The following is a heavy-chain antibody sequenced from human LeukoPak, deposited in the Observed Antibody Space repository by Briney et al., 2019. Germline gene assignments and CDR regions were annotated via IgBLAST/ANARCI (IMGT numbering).Heavy chain of an antibody. V-gene: IGHV1-18*01. CDR3: ARQYCITTDCSLIQTYFDY. D-gene: IGHD3-10*01. CDR1: GYTFINYG. CDR2: ISTHNGKT. Sequence: ASVKVSCKTSGYTFINYGINWVRQAPGQGLQWMGWISTHNGKTHYAQNFQDRITMTTDTSTSTHYLELRSLRSDDTTVYFCARQYCITTDCSLIQTYFDYWGQGTLVTVSS. J-gene: IGHJ4*02.